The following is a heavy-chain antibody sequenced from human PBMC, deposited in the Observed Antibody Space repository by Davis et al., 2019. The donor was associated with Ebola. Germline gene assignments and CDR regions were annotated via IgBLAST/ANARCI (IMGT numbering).Heavy chain of an antibody. CDR1: GFTFSSYG. V-gene: IGHV3-23*01. Sequence: ESLKISCAASGFTFSSYGMTWVRQAPGKGLEWVASVDDSGGGTYYAVSVKGRFTVSRDNSKNTLYVQLNSLRSEDTAVYYCAKRVEYSSSFAYFDYWGQGALVTVSS. D-gene: IGHD6-6*01. CDR3: AKRVEYSSSFAYFDY. CDR2: VDDSGGGT. J-gene: IGHJ4*02.